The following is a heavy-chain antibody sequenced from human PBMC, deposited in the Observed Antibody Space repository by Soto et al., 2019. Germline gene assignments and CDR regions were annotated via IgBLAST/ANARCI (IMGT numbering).Heavy chain of an antibody. V-gene: IGHV4-39*01. D-gene: IGHD2-15*01. Sequence: QLQLQESGPGLVKPSETLSLTCTVSGGSISSSSYYWGWIRQPPGKGLEWIGSIYYSGSTYYNPSLKSRVTISVDTSKNQFSLKLSSVTAADTAVYYCAGRGCSGGSCYSKGWYFDLWGRGTLVTVSS. CDR3: AGRGCSGGSCYSKGWYFDL. CDR2: IYYSGST. J-gene: IGHJ2*01. CDR1: GGSISSSSYY.